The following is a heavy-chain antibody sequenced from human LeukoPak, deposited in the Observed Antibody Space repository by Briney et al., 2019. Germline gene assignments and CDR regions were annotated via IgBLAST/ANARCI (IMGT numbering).Heavy chain of an antibody. Sequence: GGSLRLSCAASEFTFINYEMNWVRQAPGKGLEWVSYISVGGTTIYYTDSVKGRFTISRDNAKNSLYLQMNSLRAEDTAVYYCARGGYCRGGTCYSLNAFDIWGQGTVVAVSS. J-gene: IGHJ3*02. CDR3: ARGGYCRGGTCYSLNAFDI. V-gene: IGHV3-48*03. CDR1: EFTFINYE. CDR2: ISVGGTTI. D-gene: IGHD2-15*01.